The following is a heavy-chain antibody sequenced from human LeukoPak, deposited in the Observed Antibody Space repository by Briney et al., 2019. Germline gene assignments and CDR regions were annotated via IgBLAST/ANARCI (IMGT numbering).Heavy chain of an antibody. J-gene: IGHJ4*02. D-gene: IGHD3-10*01. V-gene: IGHV3-48*03. CDR1: GFTFRSSE. Sequence: GGSLRLSCAASGFTFRSSEMNWVRQAPGKGLEWVSYISDGGKTKYYADSVKGRFTISRDNAKNSLYLQMNSLRAVDTAVYYCARDSGPTDYFDYWGQGTLVTVSS. CDR2: ISDGGKTK. CDR3: ARDSGPTDYFDY.